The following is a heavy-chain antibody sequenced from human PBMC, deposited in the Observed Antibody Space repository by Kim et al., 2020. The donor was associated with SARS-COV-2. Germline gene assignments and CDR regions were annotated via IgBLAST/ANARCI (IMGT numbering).Heavy chain of an antibody. D-gene: IGHD6-19*01. Sequence: KHSLKSRVTVSVDTSKNQFSLKLSSVTAADTAVYYCARESYSSGCFDTWGQGTLVIVSS. CDR3: ARESYSSGCFDT. V-gene: IGHV4-59*01. J-gene: IGHJ5*02.